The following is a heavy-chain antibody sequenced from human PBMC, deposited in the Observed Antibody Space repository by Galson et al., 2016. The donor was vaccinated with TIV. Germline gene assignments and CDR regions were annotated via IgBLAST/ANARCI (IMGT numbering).Heavy chain of an antibody. V-gene: IGHV1-2*02. J-gene: IGHJ3*01. Sequence: SVKVSCKASGYSFTGYFMHWVRQAPGQGLEWMGWINPKTGTTTYAQEFKGRITMTRDTSASTVYMDLNRLQSDDTAVYYCARSDSYYKYALDVWGQGRTVAVSS. CDR1: GYSFTGYF. CDR2: INPKTGTT. CDR3: ARSDSYYKYALDV. D-gene: IGHD3-10*01.